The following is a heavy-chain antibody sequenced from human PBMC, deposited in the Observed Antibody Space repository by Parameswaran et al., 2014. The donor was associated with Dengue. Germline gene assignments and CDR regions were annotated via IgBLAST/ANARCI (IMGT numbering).Heavy chain of an antibody. J-gene: IGHJ6*02. CDR2: VHYGGNT. D-gene: IGHD4-11*01. CDR3: ASHDYNAHSYFYGMDV. V-gene: IGHV4-39*01. Sequence: WIRQPPGKGLEWIGTVHYGGNTYYNPSLKSRVTISVDTSKNQFSLRLSSVTAADTSVYYCASHDYNAHSYFYGMDVWGQGTSVTVSS.